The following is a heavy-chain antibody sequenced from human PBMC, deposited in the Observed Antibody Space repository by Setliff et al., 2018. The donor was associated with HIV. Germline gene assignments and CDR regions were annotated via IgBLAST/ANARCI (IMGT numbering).Heavy chain of an antibody. CDR1: GYPFRDHT. J-gene: IGHJ4*02. Sequence: ASVKVSCKASGYPFRDHTIHWVRQAPGQGLEWMGFVHGGTGKTQYLEKFQDRITMTSDTSATTAYMELSSLNSEDSAIYYCAREFLVRCRCDFWGQGTLVTVSS. D-gene: IGHD3-10*01. V-gene: IGHV1-3*01. CDR3: AREFLVRCRCDF. CDR2: VHGGTGKT.